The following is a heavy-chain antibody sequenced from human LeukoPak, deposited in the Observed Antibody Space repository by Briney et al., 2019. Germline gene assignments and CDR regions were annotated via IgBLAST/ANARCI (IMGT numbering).Heavy chain of an antibody. V-gene: IGHV1-18*01. CDR1: GYTFTSYG. Sequence: ASVKVSCKASGYTFTSYGISWVRQAPGQGVEGMGWISGYNGNTNYAQKLQGRVTMTTDTSTSTAYMELRSLRSDDTAVYYCARVFGSFFTGYHWGQGPLVTVSS. CDR3: ARVFGSFFTGYH. CDR2: ISGYNGNT. D-gene: IGHD3-9*01. J-gene: IGHJ5*02.